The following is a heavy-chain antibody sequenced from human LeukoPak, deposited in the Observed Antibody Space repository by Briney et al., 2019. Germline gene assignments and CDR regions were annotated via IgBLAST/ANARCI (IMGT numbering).Heavy chain of an antibody. J-gene: IGHJ4*02. CDR3: ARGGYYYDSSGYFRAAADY. CDR1: VYTFTTYD. D-gene: IGHD3-22*01. Sequence: ASVKVSCKASVYTFTTYDLNWVRQATGQGLEWMGWMNPNSGDTGYAQKFQGRVTMTRNTSISTAYMELSSLSSEDTAIYYCARGGYYYDSSGYFRAAADYWGQGTLVTVSS. V-gene: IGHV1-8*01. CDR2: MNPNSGDT.